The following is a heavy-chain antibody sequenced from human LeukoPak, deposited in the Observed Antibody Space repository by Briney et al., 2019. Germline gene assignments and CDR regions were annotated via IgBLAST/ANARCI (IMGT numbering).Heavy chain of an antibody. CDR2: MNPNSGNT. J-gene: IGHJ6*02. V-gene: IGHV1-8*01. CDR3: AVFPASRIAVAGPYDMDV. Sequence: ASVKVSCKASGYTFTSYDINWVRQATGQGVEWMGWMNPNSGNTGYAQKFQGRVTMTRNTSISTAYMELSSLRSEDTAVYYCAVFPASRIAVAGPYDMDVWGQGTTVTVSS. D-gene: IGHD6-19*01. CDR1: GYTFTSYD.